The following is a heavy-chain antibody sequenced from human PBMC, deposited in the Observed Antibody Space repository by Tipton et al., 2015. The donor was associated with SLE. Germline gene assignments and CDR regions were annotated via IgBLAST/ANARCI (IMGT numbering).Heavy chain of an antibody. CDR3: ARVERAARGFDY. CDR2: IYYSGST. D-gene: IGHD6-13*01. J-gene: IGHJ4*02. CDR1: GGSISSSSYY. V-gene: IGHV4-61*01. Sequence: LRLSCTVSGGSISSSSYYWSWIRQPPGKGLEWIGYIYYSGSTNYNPSLKSRVTISVDTSKNQFSLKLSSVTAADTAVYYCARVERAARGFDYWGQGTLVTVSS.